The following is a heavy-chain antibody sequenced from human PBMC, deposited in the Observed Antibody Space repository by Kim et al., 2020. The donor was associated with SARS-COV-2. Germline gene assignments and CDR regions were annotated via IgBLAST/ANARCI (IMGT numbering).Heavy chain of an antibody. CDR3: AEGQYYYDYECYY. Sequence: GGSLRLSCAASGFTFSSYAMSWVRQAPGKGLEWVSAINGGGGRTYDADSENSLIIFCRDNSKNTLHLLMNILGAENTAVYYCAEGQYYYDYECYYWGQGT. CDR2: INGGGGRT. V-gene: IGHV3-23*01. D-gene: IGHD3-22*01. J-gene: IGHJ4*02. CDR1: GFTFSSYA.